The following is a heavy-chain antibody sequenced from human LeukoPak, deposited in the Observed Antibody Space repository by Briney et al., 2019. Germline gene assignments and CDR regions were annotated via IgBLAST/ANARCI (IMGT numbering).Heavy chain of an antibody. CDR1: GFTFSSYW. J-gene: IGHJ4*02. V-gene: IGHV3-7*01. Sequence: GGPLRLSCTASGFTFSSYWMSWVRQAPGKGLEWVANIKKDGSEKYYVDSVKGRFTISRDNAKTSLYLQMNSLRAEDTAVYYCARDLSGVTGYTYGRGIDYWGQGTLVTVSS. CDR2: IKKDGSEK. D-gene: IGHD5-18*01. CDR3: ARDLSGVTGYTYGRGIDY.